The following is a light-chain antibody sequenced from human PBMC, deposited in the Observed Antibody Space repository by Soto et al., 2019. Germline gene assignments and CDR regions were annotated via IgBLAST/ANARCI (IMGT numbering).Light chain of an antibody. CDR2: SND. Sequence: QSVLTQPPSASGTPGQRVTISCSGGTSNIGSNTVNWYQQLPGTAPKLLIYSNDQRPSGVPDRFSGSKSGPSASLAISGLQSEDEADYYCAAWDDSLTGGVFGGGTKVTVL. CDR1: TSNIGSNT. CDR3: AAWDDSLTGGV. V-gene: IGLV1-44*01. J-gene: IGLJ3*02.